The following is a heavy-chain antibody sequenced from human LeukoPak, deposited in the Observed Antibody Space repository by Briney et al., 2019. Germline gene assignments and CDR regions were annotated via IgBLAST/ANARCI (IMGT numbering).Heavy chain of an antibody. CDR2: INPNSGGT. CDR1: GYTFTGYY. D-gene: IGHD3-10*01. CDR3: ARDSGVFYYYYMDV. V-gene: IGHV1-2*02. J-gene: IGHJ6*03. Sequence: SVKVSCKASGYTFTGYYMHWVRQAPGQGLEWMGWINPNSGGTNYAQKFQGRVTMTRDTSISTAYMELSRLGSDDTAVYYCARDSGVFYYYYMDVWGKGTTVTVSS.